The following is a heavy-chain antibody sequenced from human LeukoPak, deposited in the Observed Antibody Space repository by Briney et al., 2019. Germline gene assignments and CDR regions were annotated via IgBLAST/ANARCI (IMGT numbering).Heavy chain of an antibody. CDR1: GFTFDDYA. CDR3: TTDPEVFDY. CDR2: IKSKTDGGTT. Sequence: GGSLRLSCAASGFTFDDYAMHWVRQAPGKGLEWVGRIKSKTDGGTTDYAAPVKGRFTISRDDSKNTLYLQMNSLKTEDTAVYYCTTDPEVFDYWGQGTLVTVSS. V-gene: IGHV3-15*01. J-gene: IGHJ4*02. D-gene: IGHD1-14*01.